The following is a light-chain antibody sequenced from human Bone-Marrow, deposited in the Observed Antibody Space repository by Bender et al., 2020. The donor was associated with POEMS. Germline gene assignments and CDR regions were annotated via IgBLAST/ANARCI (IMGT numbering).Light chain of an antibody. Sequence: QSALTQPASVSGSPGQSITISCTGTGSDVGGYNYVSWYQQHPGTAPKLMIYDVSNRPSGVSNRFSGSKSGNTASLTISGLQAEDEADYYCSSYTSSRTRVFGGGTKLTVL. J-gene: IGLJ3*02. CDR2: DVS. CDR1: GSDVGGYNY. V-gene: IGLV2-14*03. CDR3: SSYTSSRTRV.